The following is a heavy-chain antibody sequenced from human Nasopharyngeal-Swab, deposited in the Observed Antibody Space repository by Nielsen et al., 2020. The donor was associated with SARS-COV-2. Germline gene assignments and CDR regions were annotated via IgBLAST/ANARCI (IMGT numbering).Heavy chain of an antibody. J-gene: IGHJ6*03. V-gene: IGHV4-39*01. Sequence: GSLRLSCTVSGGSISSSSYYWVWIRQPPGKGLEWIGSIYYSGSTYYNPSLKSRVTISVDTSKNQFSLKLSSVTAADTAVYYCARLTVLLWFGEPTYMDVWGKGTTVTVSS. CDR3: ARLTVLLWFGEPTYMDV. CDR2: IYYSGST. D-gene: IGHD3-10*01. CDR1: GGSISSSSYY.